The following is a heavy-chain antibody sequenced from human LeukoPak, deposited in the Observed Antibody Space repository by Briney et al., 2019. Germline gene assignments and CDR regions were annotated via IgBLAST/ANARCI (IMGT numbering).Heavy chain of an antibody. CDR3: ARDSRRILPSD. J-gene: IGHJ4*02. D-gene: IGHD2-15*01. Sequence: GGSLILSCSASGFTVISNYMRSGRQAPGKGLGWVSAIYSGESTYYADSVKGRFTIARDNSKNTLYLQMKGLRAEHTVVYYCARDSRRILPSDWGQGTLVTVSS. V-gene: IGHV3-66*01. CDR1: GFTVISNY. CDR2: IYSGEST.